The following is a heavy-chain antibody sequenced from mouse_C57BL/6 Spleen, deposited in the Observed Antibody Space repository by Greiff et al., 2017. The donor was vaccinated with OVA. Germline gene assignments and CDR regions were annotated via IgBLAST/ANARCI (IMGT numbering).Heavy chain of an antibody. V-gene: IGHV1-64*01. Sequence: QVQLKQPGAELVKPGASVKLSCKASGYTFTSYWMHWVKQRPGQGLEWIGMIHPNSGSTNYNEKFKSKATLTVDKSSSTAYMQLSSLTSEDSAVYYCARDLSLRRYAMDYWGQGTSVTVSS. CDR1: GYTFTSYW. J-gene: IGHJ4*01. D-gene: IGHD2-12*01. CDR2: IHPNSGST. CDR3: ARDLSLRRYAMDY.